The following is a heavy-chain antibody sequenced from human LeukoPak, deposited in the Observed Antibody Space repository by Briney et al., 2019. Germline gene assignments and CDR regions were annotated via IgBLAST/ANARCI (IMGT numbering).Heavy chain of an antibody. D-gene: IGHD3-22*01. CDR2: ISSSSSTI. Sequence: GGSLRLSCAASGFTFSSYSMNWVRQAPGKGLEWVSYISSSSSTIYCADSVKGRFTISRDNAKNSLYLQMNSLRAEDTAVYYCARASREYYDSSGYSLDYWGQGTLVTVSS. V-gene: IGHV3-48*04. CDR1: GFTFSSYS. J-gene: IGHJ4*02. CDR3: ARASREYYDSSGYSLDY.